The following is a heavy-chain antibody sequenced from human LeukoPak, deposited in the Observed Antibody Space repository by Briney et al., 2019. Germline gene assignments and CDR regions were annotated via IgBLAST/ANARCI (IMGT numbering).Heavy chain of an antibody. D-gene: IGHD6-13*01. CDR3: ARPGASSPGNWFAS. CDR2: INTADGNT. J-gene: IGHJ5*01. V-gene: IGHV1-3*04. CDR1: GYTFTNHA. Sequence: ASVKVSCKASGYTFTNHAMHWVRQAPGQGLEWMGWINTADGNTKYSQKFQGRVTITRDTSASIVYLELTSLRSEDKAVYYCARPGASSPGNWFASWGQGPLVTVSS.